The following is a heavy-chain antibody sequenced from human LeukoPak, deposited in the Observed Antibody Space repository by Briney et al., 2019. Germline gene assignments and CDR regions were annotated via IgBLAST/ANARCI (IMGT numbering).Heavy chain of an antibody. V-gene: IGHV3-21*01. J-gene: IGHJ4*02. CDR2: ISSSSSYI. CDR3: ARGPDYYDSSGYYSSY. Sequence: GGSLRLSCAASGFTFSRYSISWVRQAPGKGLEWVSSISSSSSYIYNTDSVKGRFTISRDNAKNSLYLQMNSLRAEDTAVYYCARGPDYYDSSGYYSSYWGQGTLVTVSS. CDR1: GFTFSRYS. D-gene: IGHD3-22*01.